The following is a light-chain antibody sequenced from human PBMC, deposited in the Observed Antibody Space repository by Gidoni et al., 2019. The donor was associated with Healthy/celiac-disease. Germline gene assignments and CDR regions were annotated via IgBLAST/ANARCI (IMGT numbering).Light chain of an antibody. CDR3: QQYDNLRLT. CDR2: DAS. Sequence: DIHMTQSPSSLSASVGDRVTITCQASQDISNYLNWYQQKPGKAPKLLIYDASNLETGVPSRFSGSGSGTDFTFTISSLQPEDIATYYWQQYDNLRLTFGGGTKVEIK. CDR1: QDISNY. V-gene: IGKV1-33*01. J-gene: IGKJ4*01.